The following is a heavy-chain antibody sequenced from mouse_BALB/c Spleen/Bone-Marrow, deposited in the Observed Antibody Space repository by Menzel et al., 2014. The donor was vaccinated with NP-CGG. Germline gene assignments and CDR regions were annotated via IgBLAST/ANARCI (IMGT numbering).Heavy chain of an antibody. V-gene: IGHV1S81*02. CDR3: ARRDFRSWFAY. D-gene: IGHD2-14*01. J-gene: IGHJ3*01. CDR2: INPSNGRT. Sequence: VQLQQSGAELVKPGASVQLSCKASGYTFTSYWMQWVRQRPGQGLEWIGEINPSNGRTNYNEKFKSKATLTVDKSPSTANMHLSSLTSEDSAVFYCARRDFRSWFAYWGQGTLVAVSA. CDR1: GYTFTSYW.